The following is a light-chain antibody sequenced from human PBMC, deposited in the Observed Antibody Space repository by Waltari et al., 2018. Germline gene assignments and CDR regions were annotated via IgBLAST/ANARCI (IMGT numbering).Light chain of an antibody. CDR3: QKYNSDPLT. CDR2: AAS. J-gene: IGKJ4*01. Sequence: DIQMTQSPSSLSASVGERVTITCRASQGISNYLAWYQQKPGNVPKLLIYAASILQPGVPSRFSGTGSGADFTLTISSLQPEDVATYYCQKYNSDPLTFGGGTKVEIK. CDR1: QGISNY. V-gene: IGKV1-27*01.